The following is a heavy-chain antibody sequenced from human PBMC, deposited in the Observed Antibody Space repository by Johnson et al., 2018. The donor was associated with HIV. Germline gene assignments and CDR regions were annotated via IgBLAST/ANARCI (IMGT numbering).Heavy chain of an antibody. CDR2: ISYDGSNK. Sequence: QMLLVESGGGVVQPGRSLRLSCAASGFTFSSYAMHWVRQAPVKGLEWVAVISYDGSNKYYADSVKGRFTISRDNSKNTLYLQMNSLRAEDTAVYYCAREGKYLAGAEDAFDIWGQGTMVTVSS. CDR1: GFTFSSYA. V-gene: IGHV3-30-3*01. D-gene: IGHD2/OR15-2a*01. CDR3: AREGKYLAGAEDAFDI. J-gene: IGHJ3*02.